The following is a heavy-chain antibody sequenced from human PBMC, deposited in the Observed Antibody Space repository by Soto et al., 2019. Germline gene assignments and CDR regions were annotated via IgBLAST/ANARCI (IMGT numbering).Heavy chain of an antibody. CDR3: ARVPSRGTAMVRGDY. Sequence: ASVKVSCKASGYTFTSYGISWVRQAPGQGLEWMGWISAYNGNTNYAQKLQGRVTMTTDTSTSTAYMELRSLRSDDTAVYYCARVPSRGTAMVRGDYWGQGTLVTVSS. J-gene: IGHJ4*02. CDR1: GYTFTSYG. V-gene: IGHV1-18*01. CDR2: ISAYNGNT. D-gene: IGHD5-18*01.